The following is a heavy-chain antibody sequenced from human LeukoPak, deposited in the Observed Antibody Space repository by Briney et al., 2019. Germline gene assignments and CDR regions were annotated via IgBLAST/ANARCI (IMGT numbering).Heavy chain of an antibody. CDR2: IYHSGST. J-gene: IGHJ4*02. Sequence: SETLSLTCTVSGGSISSYYWGWIRQPPGKGLEWIGSIYHSGSTYYNPSLKSRVTISVDTSKNQFSLKLSSVTAADTAVYYCARAARDNTVDYWGQGTLVTVSS. D-gene: IGHD1-1*01. V-gene: IGHV4-38-2*02. CDR3: ARAARDNTVDY. CDR1: GGSISSYY.